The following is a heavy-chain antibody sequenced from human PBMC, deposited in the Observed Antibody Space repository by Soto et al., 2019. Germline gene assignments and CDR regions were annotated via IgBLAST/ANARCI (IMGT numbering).Heavy chain of an antibody. CDR2: INAGNGNT. CDR3: ARARSIVGATGDLSDY. D-gene: IGHD1-26*01. V-gene: IGHV1-3*01. J-gene: IGHJ4*02. Sequence: ASVKVSCKASGYTFTSYAMHWVRQAPGQRLEWIGWINAGNGNTKYSQKFQGRVTITRDTSASTAYMELSSLRSEDTAVYYCARARSIVGATGDLSDYWGQGTLVTVSS. CDR1: GYTFTSYA.